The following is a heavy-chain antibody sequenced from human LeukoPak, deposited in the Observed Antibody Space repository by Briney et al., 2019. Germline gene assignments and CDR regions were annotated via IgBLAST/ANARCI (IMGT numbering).Heavy chain of an antibody. J-gene: IGHJ4*02. CDR2: ISWNSGSI. V-gene: IGHV3-9*01. CDR3: EKAPSGGKKYYFDY. CDR1: GFTFDDYA. D-gene: IGHD6-19*01. Sequence: GRSLRLSCAASGFTFDDYAMHWVRQAPGKGLEWVSGISWNSGSIGYADSVKGRFTISRDNAKNSLYLQMNSLRAEDTALYYCEKAPSGGKKYYFDYGGQGPLVTVPS.